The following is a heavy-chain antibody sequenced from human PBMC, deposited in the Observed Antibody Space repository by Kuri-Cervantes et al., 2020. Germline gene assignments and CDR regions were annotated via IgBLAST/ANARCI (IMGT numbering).Heavy chain of an antibody. Sequence: GSLRLSCTVSGGSISSYYWSWIRQPPGKGLEWIGYIYYSGSTNYNPSLKSRVTISVDTSKNQFSLKLSSVTAADTAVYYCARRTWGDYGMDVWGQGTTVTVSS. D-gene: IGHD3-10*01. V-gene: IGHV4-59*12. CDR1: GGSISSYY. CDR2: IYYSGST. J-gene: IGHJ6*02. CDR3: ARRTWGDYGMDV.